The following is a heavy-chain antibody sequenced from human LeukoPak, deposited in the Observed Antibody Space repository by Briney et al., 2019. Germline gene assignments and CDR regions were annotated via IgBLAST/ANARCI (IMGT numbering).Heavy chain of an antibody. D-gene: IGHD2-15*01. CDR3: ARVDCSESNCYLDY. Sequence: GGSLRLSCAVSGFTFSRYNMNWLRQAPGKGLEWVSSISSSSMYIFYADSVKGRFTISRDNAKNSLFLQMDSLRAEDTAMYYCARVDCSESNCYLDYWGQGTLVTLSS. CDR1: GFTFSRYN. CDR2: ISSSSMYI. V-gene: IGHV3-21*01. J-gene: IGHJ4*02.